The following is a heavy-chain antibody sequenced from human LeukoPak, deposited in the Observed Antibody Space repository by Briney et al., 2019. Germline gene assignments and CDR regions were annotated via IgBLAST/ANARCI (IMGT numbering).Heavy chain of an antibody. J-gene: IGHJ4*02. CDR2: IYYSGST. Sequence: SQTLSLTCTVSGGSISSGDYYWSWIRPPPGKGLEWIGYIYYSGSTFYNPSLKSRVTISVDTSKNQFSLRLTSVTAADTAVYYCASFYQAYYFDYWGQGTVVTVSS. D-gene: IGHD2-21*01. CDR1: GGSISSGDYY. V-gene: IGHV4-30-4*01. CDR3: ASFYQAYYFDY.